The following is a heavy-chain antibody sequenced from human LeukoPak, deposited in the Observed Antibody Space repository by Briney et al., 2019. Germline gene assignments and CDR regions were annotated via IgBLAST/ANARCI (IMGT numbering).Heavy chain of an antibody. CDR1: GLTFSSYA. CDR2: IYGDDET. V-gene: IGHV3-53*01. D-gene: IGHD1/OR15-1a*01. CDR3: AREAVMPVAPVKIGTSDRPLYEYYGLDV. J-gene: IGHJ6*02. Sequence: PGGSLRLSCAASGLTFSSYAMSWVRQAPGKGLEWVSVIYGDDETNYADSVKGRFTISRDNSKNTLYLQMNSLRADDTAVYYCAREAVMPVAPVKIGTSDRPLYEYYGLDVWGQGTTVTVS.